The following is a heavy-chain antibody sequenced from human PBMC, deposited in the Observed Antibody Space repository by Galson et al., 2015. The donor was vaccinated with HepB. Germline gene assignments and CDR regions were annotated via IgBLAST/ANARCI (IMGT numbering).Heavy chain of an antibody. CDR2: IDPKRSVT. J-gene: IGHJ4*02. D-gene: IGHD4-11*01. Sequence: SVKVSCKASGGTFSSYAISWVRRAPGQGLEWMGWIDPKRSVTKSAQEFQGRVTMTADTSITTAYMELSGLTSDDTALYYCARSLDNNYPSDWGQGTLLTVSS. CDR3: ARSLDNNYPSD. CDR1: GGTFSSYA. V-gene: IGHV1-2*02.